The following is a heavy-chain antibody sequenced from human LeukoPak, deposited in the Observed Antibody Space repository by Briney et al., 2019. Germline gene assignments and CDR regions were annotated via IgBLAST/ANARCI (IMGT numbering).Heavy chain of an antibody. CDR1: GFNFASHW. J-gene: IGHJ4*02. D-gene: IGHD7-27*01. CDR2: ANSGGSGT. CDR3: AASLGPLTEY. Sequence: GGSLRLSCAASGFNFASHWMHWVRQTPGKGLVWVSRANSGGSGTSYADSVEGRFTISRDNAKNTLHLQMNSLRAEDTAVYYCAASLGPLTEYWGQGTLVTVSS. V-gene: IGHV3-74*01.